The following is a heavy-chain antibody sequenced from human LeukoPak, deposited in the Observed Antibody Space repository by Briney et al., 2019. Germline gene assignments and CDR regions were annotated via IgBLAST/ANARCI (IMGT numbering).Heavy chain of an antibody. CDR2: IWYDGSNK. Sequence: GRSLRLSCAASGFTFSSYGMHWVRQAPGKGLEWVAVIWYDGSNKYYADSVKGRFTISRHNSKNTLYLQMNSLRPEDTAVYYCARDQSSGGVDYWGQGTLVTVSS. CDR3: ARDQSSGGVDY. J-gene: IGHJ4*02. V-gene: IGHV3-30*19. CDR1: GFTFSSYG. D-gene: IGHD3-10*01.